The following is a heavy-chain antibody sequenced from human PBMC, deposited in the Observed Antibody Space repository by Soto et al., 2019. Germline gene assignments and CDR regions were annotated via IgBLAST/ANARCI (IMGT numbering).Heavy chain of an antibody. D-gene: IGHD1-7*01. J-gene: IGHJ6*02. CDR2: ISAYNGNT. V-gene: IGHV1-18*01. CDR1: GYTFTSYG. Sequence: ASVKVSCKASGYTFTSYGIIWVRQAPGQGLEWMGWISAYNGNTNYAQKLQGRVTMTTDTSTSTAYMELRSLRSDDTAVYYCAGTTAFFYGMDVWGQGTTVTVSS. CDR3: AGTTAFFYGMDV.